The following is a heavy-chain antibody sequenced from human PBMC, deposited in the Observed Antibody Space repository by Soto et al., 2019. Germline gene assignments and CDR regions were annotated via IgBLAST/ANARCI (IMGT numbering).Heavy chain of an antibody. CDR1: GFTVNSNS. V-gene: IGHV3-53*01. CDR3: ARLPQDYGGDEGY. D-gene: IGHD4-17*01. CDR2: IYTGGSA. J-gene: IGHJ4*02. Sequence: EVQLVESGGTLVQPGESLRLSCAASGFTVNSNSMSWVRQAPGKGLEWVSVIYTGGSAYYADSVKGRFTISRDNSKNTLYLQMNSLRAEDTAVYYCARLPQDYGGDEGYWGQGTLVTVSS.